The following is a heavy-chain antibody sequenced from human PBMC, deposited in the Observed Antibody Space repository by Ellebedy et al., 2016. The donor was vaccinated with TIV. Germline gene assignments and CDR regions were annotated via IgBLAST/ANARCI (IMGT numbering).Heavy chain of an antibody. CDR3: ARGGPTSTWYLDY. J-gene: IGHJ4*02. Sequence: GESLKISCAASGFTFSTYGLHWVRQAPGKGLEWVALIWYNGNNKYYGDSVKGRFTISRDNSKNTLYLHINSLRIEETAVYYCARGGPTSTWYLDYWGQGTLVTVSS. CDR1: GFTFSTYG. CDR2: IWYNGNNK. D-gene: IGHD2-2*01. V-gene: IGHV3-33*01.